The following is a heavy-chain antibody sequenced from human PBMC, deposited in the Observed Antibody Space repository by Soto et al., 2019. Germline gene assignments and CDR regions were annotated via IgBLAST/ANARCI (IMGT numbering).Heavy chain of an antibody. J-gene: IGHJ5*02. CDR1: GGSISSGDYY. CDR2: IYYSGST. D-gene: IGHD3-10*01. V-gene: IGHV4-30-4*01. Sequence: SETLSLTCTVSGGSISSGDYYWSWIRQPPGKGLEWIGYIYYSGSTYYNPSLKSRVTISVDTSKNQFSLKLSSVTAADTAVYYCAREKGGLYYGWGSYPHWFNPWGQEPLVTVSS. CDR3: AREKGGLYYGWGSYPHWFNP.